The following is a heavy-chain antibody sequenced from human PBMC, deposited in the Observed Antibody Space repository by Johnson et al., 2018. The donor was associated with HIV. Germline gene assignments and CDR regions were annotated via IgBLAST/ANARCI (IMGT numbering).Heavy chain of an antibody. J-gene: IGHJ3*02. CDR3: AKVARYGGSGWVDAFDI. Sequence: QVQLVESGGGLVKPGGSLRLSCAASGFTFSDYYMSWIRQAPGKGLEWVSYISSSGSTIYYADSVKGRFTISRDNAKSSFFLQMNNLRADDTAVYYCAKVARYGGSGWVDAFDIWGQGTMVTVS. CDR2: ISSSGSTI. V-gene: IGHV3-11*04. CDR1: GFTFSDYY. D-gene: IGHD6-19*01.